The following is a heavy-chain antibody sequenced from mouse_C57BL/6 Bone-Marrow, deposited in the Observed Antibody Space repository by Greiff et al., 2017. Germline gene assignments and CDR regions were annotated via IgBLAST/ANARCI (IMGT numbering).Heavy chain of an antibody. CDR2: IHPNSGST. CDR1: GYTFTSYW. D-gene: IGHD2-4*01. CDR3: ARDDYDGDYYAMDY. J-gene: IGHJ4*01. V-gene: IGHV1-64*01. Sequence: QVQLQPGAELVKPGASVKLSCKASGYTFTSYWMHWVKQRPGQGLEWIGMIHPNSGSTNYNEKFKSKATLTVDKSSSTAYMQLSSLTSEDSAVYYCARDDYDGDYYAMDYWGQGTSVTVSS.